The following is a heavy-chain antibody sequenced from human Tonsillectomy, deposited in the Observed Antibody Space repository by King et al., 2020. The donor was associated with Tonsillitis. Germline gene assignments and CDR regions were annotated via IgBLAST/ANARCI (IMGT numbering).Heavy chain of an antibody. CDR1: GFTFSHYG. V-gene: IGHV3-33*08. Sequence: VQLVESGGSVVQPGRSLRLSCAASGFTFSHYGMHWVRQAPGKGLEWVAVTWYDGSNKYYEDSVKGRFTISRDNSKNTLYLQMNSLRAEDTAVYYCARDSCGGDCYYFDYWGRGTLVTVSS. D-gene: IGHD2-21*02. CDR3: ARDSCGGDCYYFDY. CDR2: TWYDGSNK. J-gene: IGHJ4*02.